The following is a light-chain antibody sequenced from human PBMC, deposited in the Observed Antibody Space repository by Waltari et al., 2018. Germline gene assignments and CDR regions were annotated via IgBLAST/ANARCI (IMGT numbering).Light chain of an antibody. Sequence: EIVLTQSPGTLSLSPGERATLSCRASQRVSRALAWYQQKPGQAPRLLIYGTSNRATGIPDRFSGSGSGTDFSLTISRLEPEDVAVYSCQHYVRLPATFGQGTKVEIK. V-gene: IGKV3-20*01. CDR3: QHYVRLPAT. J-gene: IGKJ1*01. CDR1: QRVSRA. CDR2: GTS.